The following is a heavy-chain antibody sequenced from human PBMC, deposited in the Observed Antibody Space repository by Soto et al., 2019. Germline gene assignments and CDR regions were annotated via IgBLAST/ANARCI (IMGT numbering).Heavy chain of an antibody. CDR2: INHSGST. V-gene: IGHV4-34*01. CDR1: GGSFSGYY. D-gene: IGHD5-18*01. CDR3: ASGGGIQLWQYYYYGMDV. J-gene: IGHJ6*02. Sequence: PSETLSLTCAVYGGSFSGYYWSWIRQPPGKGLEWIGEINHSGSTNYNPSLKSRVTISVDTSKNQFSLKLSSVTAADTAVYYCASGGGIQLWQYYYYGMDVWGQGTTVTV.